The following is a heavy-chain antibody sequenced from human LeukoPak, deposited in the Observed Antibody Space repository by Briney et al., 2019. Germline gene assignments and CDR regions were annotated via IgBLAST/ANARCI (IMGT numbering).Heavy chain of an antibody. Sequence: SETLSLTCAVYGGSFSGYYWSWIRQPPGKGREWIGEINHSGSTNYNPSLKSRVTISVDTSKNQFSLKLSSVTAADTAVYYCASISGYDYVSVYWGQGTLVTVSS. J-gene: IGHJ4*02. CDR3: ASISGYDYVSVY. CDR1: GGSFSGYY. CDR2: INHSGST. V-gene: IGHV4-34*01. D-gene: IGHD5-12*01.